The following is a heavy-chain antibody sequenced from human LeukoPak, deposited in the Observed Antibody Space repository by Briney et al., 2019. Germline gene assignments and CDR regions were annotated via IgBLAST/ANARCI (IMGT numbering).Heavy chain of an antibody. J-gene: IGHJ6*03. CDR1: GGSISSGSYY. CDR2: IYTSGST. V-gene: IGHV4-61*02. Sequence: SQTLSLTCTVSGGSISSGSYYWSWIRQPAGKGLEWIGRIYTSGSTNYNPSLKSRVTMSVDTSKNQFSLKLSSVTAADTAVYYCARDTYSSSPFYYYYYMDVWGKGTTVTISS. D-gene: IGHD6-13*01. CDR3: ARDTYSSSPFYYYYYMDV.